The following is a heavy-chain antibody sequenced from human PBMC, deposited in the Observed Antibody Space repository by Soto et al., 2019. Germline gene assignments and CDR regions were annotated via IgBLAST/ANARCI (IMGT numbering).Heavy chain of an antibody. CDR3: ARGNHVFDSSGLDFDY. Sequence: QVQLQESGPGLAKPSETLSLNCNVSSAFISRGGYYWSWIRQLPGKGLEWIGYVYYDGRTYYNPSLQSRLTMSVDTSENQFSLKLSSLTAADTAVYFCARGNHVFDSSGLDFDYWGQGMLVTVSS. D-gene: IGHD3-22*01. CDR1: SAFISRGGYY. V-gene: IGHV4-31*03. CDR2: VYYDGRT. J-gene: IGHJ4*02.